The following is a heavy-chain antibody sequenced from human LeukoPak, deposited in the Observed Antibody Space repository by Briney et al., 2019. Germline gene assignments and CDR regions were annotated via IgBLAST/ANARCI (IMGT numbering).Heavy chain of an antibody. CDR2: ISYSGST. CDR3: ARDRYGRPVDY. J-gene: IGHJ4*02. Sequence: SETLSLTCTVSGGSISSDGYYRTWIRQPPGKGLEWIGYISYSGSTNYNPSLKSRITMSLDTSKNQFSLKLSSVTAADTAVYYCARDRYGRPVDYWGQGTLVTVSS. CDR1: GGSISSDGYY. D-gene: IGHD5-18*01. V-gene: IGHV4-30-4*01.